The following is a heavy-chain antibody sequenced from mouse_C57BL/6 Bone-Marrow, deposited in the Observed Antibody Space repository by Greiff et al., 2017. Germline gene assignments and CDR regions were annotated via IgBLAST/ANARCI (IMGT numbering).Heavy chain of an antibody. J-gene: IGHJ3*01. CDR3: ANYGSTPFAY. CDR1: GYTFTSYT. D-gene: IGHD1-1*01. Sequence: QVQLQQSGAELARPGASVKMSCKASGYTFTSYTMHWVQQRPGQGLEWIGYINPSSGYTKYNQKFKDKATLTADKSSSTAYMQLSSLTSEDSAVDYCANYGSTPFAYWGQGTLVTVSA. V-gene: IGHV1-4*01. CDR2: INPSSGYT.